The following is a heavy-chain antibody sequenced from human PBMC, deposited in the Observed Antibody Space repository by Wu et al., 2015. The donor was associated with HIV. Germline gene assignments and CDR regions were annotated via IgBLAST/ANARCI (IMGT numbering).Heavy chain of an antibody. D-gene: IGHD4-17*01. V-gene: IGHV1-69*05. CDR1: GGTFSSYA. Sequence: QVQLVQSGREVKKPGSSVKVSCKASGGTFSSYAISWVRQAPGQGLEWMGGIIPIFGTANYAQKFQGRVTITTDESTSTAYMELSSLRSEDTAVYYCARGKMIDYGDYKFRGGGYYYYGMDVWGQGTTVTVSS. CDR2: IIPIFGTA. J-gene: IGHJ6*02. CDR3: ARGKMIDYGDYKFRGGGYYYYGMDV.